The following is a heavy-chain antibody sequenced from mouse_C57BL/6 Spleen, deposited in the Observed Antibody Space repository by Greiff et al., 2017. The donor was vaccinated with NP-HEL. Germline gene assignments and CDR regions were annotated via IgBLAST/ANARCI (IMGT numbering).Heavy chain of an antibody. J-gene: IGHJ3*01. CDR2: IYPGDGDT. V-gene: IGHV1-80*01. CDR3: AREDSSGHGGFAY. D-gene: IGHD3-2*02. CDR1: GYAFSSYW. Sequence: VQLQQSGAELVKPGASVKISCKASGYAFSSYWMNWVKQRPGKGLEWIGQIYPGDGDTNYNGKFKGKATLTADKSSSTAYMQLSSLTSEDSSVYCCAREDSSGHGGFAYWGQGTLVTVSA.